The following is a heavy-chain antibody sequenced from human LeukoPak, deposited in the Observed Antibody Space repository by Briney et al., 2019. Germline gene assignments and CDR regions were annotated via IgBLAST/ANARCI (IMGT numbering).Heavy chain of an antibody. CDR3: AKPGNWNYDGAFDY. CDR2: ISYDGSNK. Sequence: GGSLRLSCAASGFTFSSYAMHWVRQAPGKGLEWVAVISYDGSNKYYADSVKGRFTISRDNSKNTLYLQMNSLRAEDTAVYYCAKPGNWNYDGAFDYWGQGTLVTVSA. D-gene: IGHD1-7*01. V-gene: IGHV3-30-3*02. CDR1: GFTFSSYA. J-gene: IGHJ4*02.